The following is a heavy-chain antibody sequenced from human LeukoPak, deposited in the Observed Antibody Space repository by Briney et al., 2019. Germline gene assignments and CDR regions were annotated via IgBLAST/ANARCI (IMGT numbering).Heavy chain of an antibody. CDR2: ISSSSSTI. CDR3: ARDSSGSYHYFDY. J-gene: IGHJ4*02. D-gene: IGHD1-26*01. V-gene: IGHV3-48*04. Sequence: GGSLRLSCAASGFTFSSYSMNWVRQAPGKGLEWVSYISSSSSTIYYADSVKGRFTISRDNAKNSLYLQMNSLRAEDTAVYYCARDSSGSYHYFDYWGQGTLVTVSS. CDR1: GFTFSSYS.